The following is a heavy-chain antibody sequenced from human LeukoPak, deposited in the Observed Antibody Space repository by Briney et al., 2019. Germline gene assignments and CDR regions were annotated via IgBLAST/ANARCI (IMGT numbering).Heavy chain of an antibody. J-gene: IGHJ6*03. V-gene: IGHV3-7*01. D-gene: IGHD1-1*01. CDR3: ARDSLLEEYYYYYMDV. CDR2: IKQDGSEK. Sequence: GGSLRLSCAASGFTFSSYWMSWVRQAPGKGLEGVANIKQDGSEKYYVDSVKGRFTISRDNAKNSLYLQMNSLRAEDTAVYYCARDSLLEEYYYYYMDVWGKGTTVTVSS. CDR1: GFTFSSYW.